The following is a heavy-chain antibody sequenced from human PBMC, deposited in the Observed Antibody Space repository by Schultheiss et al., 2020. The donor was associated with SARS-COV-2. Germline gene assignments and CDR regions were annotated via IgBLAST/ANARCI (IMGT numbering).Heavy chain of an antibody. J-gene: IGHJ3*02. Sequence: SQTLSLTCTVSGGSISSGDYYWSWIRQPPGKGLEWIGYIYYSGSTYYNPSLKSRVTISVDTSKNQFSLKLSSVTAADTAVYYCARDPAREGAFDIWGQGTMVTVSS. D-gene: IGHD1-26*01. CDR3: ARDPAREGAFDI. CDR1: GGSISSGDYY. V-gene: IGHV4-30-4*01. CDR2: IYYSGST.